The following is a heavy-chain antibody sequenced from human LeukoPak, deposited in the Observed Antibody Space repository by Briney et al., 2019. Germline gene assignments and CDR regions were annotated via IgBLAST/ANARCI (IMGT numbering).Heavy chain of an antibody. J-gene: IGHJ6*02. V-gene: IGHV3-9*01. CDR3: AKGGSSFVYGMDV. Sequence: GRSLRLSCAASGFTFGDYAMHWVRQAPGKGLEWVSGISWNSGSIGYADYVKGRFTISRDNAKNSLYLQMNSLRTEDTALYYCAKGGSSFVYGMDVWGQGTTVTVSS. CDR2: ISWNSGSI. D-gene: IGHD3-3*02. CDR1: GFTFGDYA.